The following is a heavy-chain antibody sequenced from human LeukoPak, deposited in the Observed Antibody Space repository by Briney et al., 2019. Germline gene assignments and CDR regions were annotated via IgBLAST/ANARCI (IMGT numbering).Heavy chain of an antibody. Sequence: PSETLSLTCAVSGYSIRIDYYWGWLRQPPGKGLDWLGSIYHSWSTYYNPSLKTRATISVDTSKNQFSLKLSSVTAADTAVYYCVRGGGYKPFDYWGQGTLVTVSS. D-gene: IGHD5-24*01. V-gene: IGHV4-38-2*01. CDR1: GYSIRIDYY. CDR2: IYHSWST. J-gene: IGHJ4*02. CDR3: VRGGGYKPFDY.